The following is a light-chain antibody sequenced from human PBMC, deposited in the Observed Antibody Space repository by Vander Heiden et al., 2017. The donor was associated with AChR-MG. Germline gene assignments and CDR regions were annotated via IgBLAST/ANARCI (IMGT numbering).Light chain of an antibody. CDR2: GAS. CDR3: HHRVT. V-gene: IGKV3D-15*01. J-gene: IGKJ2*01. Sequence: IVVTQFPATLSVSPGERVTLSCRASLNIKTILAWYQKRPGQAPRLLIHGASTRAAGIPARFSGSGSGTDFTLTIDSLQPEDFAVYYCHHRVTFGPGTKLEMK. CDR1: LNIKTI.